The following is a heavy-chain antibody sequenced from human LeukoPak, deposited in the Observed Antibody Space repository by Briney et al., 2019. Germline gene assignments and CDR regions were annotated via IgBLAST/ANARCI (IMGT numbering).Heavy chain of an antibody. V-gene: IGHV3-66*02. J-gene: IGHJ5*02. CDR3: ARDYPPRYYDLWSGHET. Sequence: GGSLRLSCAASGFTVSSNYMSWVRQAPGKGLEWVSVIYSGGSTYYADSVKGRFTISRDNSKNTLYLQMNSLRAEDTAVYYCARDYPPRYYDLWSGHETWGQGTLVTVSS. D-gene: IGHD3-3*01. CDR1: GFTVSSNY. CDR2: IYSGGST.